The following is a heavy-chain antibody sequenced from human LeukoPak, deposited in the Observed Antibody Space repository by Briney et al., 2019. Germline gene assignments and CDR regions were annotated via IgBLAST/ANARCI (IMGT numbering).Heavy chain of an antibody. J-gene: IGHJ3*02. D-gene: IGHD3-10*01. V-gene: IGHV5-51*01. CDR1: GYSFTCSL. CDR3: ARHHSGSSFDI. CDR2: INPADSLT. Sequence: GESLKISCQASGYSFTCSLIGWVRQMPGEGLEWMGIINPADSLTRYSPSFQGQVTISANKSITTAYLQWSSLKASDTAMYYCARHHSGSSFDIWGQGTKVTVSS.